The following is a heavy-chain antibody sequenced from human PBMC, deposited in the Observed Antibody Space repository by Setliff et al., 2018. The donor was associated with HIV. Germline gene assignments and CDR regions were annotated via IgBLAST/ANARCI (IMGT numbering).Heavy chain of an antibody. CDR3: AKTIGGYYYYYYYYGMDV. CDR1: GVTFSSFA. Sequence: GGSLRLSCAASGVTFSSFAMHWVRQAPGKGLEWVAFIRYDGSNKYYADSVKGRFTISRDNSKNTLYLQMNSLRAEDTAVYYCAKTIGGYYYYYYYYGMDVWGQGTTVTVSS. D-gene: IGHD3-22*01. V-gene: IGHV3-30*02. CDR2: IRYDGSNK. J-gene: IGHJ6*02.